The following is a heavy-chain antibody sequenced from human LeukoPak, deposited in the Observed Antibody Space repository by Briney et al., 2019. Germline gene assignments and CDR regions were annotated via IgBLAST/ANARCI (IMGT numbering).Heavy chain of an antibody. J-gene: IGHJ4*02. CDR3: ARDGGGIYDSSGYPFDY. CDR2: ISSSSSYI. CDR1: GFTFSSYS. Sequence: GGSLRLSCAASGFTFSSYSMNWVRQAPGKGLEWVSSISSSSSYIYYADSVKGRFTISRDNAKDSLYLQMNSLRAEDTAVYYCARDGGGIYDSSGYPFDYWGQGTLVTVSS. D-gene: IGHD3-22*01. V-gene: IGHV3-21*01.